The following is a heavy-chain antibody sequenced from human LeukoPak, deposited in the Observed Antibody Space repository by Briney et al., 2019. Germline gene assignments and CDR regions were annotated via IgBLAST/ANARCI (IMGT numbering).Heavy chain of an antibody. CDR3: ARDPARRQLASPIDY. J-gene: IGHJ4*02. Sequence: SETLSLTCAVYGGSFSGYYWSWIRQPPGKGLEWIGEINRSGSTNYSPSLKSRVTISVDTSKNQVSLKLSSVTAADTAVYYCARDPARRQLASPIDYWGQGTLVTVSS. D-gene: IGHD6-13*01. CDR1: GGSFSGYY. CDR2: INRSGST. V-gene: IGHV4-34*01.